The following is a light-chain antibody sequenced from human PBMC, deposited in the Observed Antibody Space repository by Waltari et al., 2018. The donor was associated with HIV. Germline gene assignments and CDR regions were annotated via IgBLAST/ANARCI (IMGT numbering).Light chain of an antibody. CDR3: QSTDRSGSYII. CDR2: KDS. V-gene: IGLV3-25*03. CDR1: ELSMQY. J-gene: IGLJ2*01. Sequence: SYELTQPPSLSVSPGQTARITCSGDELSMQYGYWYQQKPGQAPVLVIYKDSERASGIPERFSGSSSGTTVTLTISGAQAEDEAAYFCQSTDRSGSYIIFGGGTKLTVL.